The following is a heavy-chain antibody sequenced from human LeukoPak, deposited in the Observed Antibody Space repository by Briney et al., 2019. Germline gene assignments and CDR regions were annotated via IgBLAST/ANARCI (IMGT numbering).Heavy chain of an antibody. J-gene: IGHJ5*02. V-gene: IGHV3-33*01. CDR1: GFTFSNYG. D-gene: IGHD2-2*01. CDR2: IWYDGDKK. CDR3: AREGVPCYQISNWFDP. Sequence: GGSLRLSCAASGFTFSNYGMHWVRQAPGKGLEWVAVIWYDGDKKFYEDSVKGRFTISRDNSKNTLYLQMNSLRAEDTAMYYCAREGVPCYQISNWFDPWGQGTLVTVSS.